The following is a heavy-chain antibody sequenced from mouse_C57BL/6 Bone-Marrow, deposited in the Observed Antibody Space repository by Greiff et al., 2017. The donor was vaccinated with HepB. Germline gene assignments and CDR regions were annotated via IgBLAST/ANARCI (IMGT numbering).Heavy chain of an antibody. Sequence: VQLQQSGPELVKPGASVKISCKASGYSFTGYYMNWVKQSPEKSLEWIGEINPSTGGTTYNQKFKAKATLTVDKSSSTAYMQLKSLTSEDSAVYCCARDYRFAYWGQGTRITVSA. J-gene: IGHJ3*01. D-gene: IGHD2-4*01. V-gene: IGHV1-42*01. CDR1: GYSFTGYY. CDR2: INPSTGGT. CDR3: ARDYRFAY.